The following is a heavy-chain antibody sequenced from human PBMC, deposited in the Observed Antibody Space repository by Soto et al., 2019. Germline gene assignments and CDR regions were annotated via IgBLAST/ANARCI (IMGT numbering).Heavy chain of an antibody. J-gene: IGHJ6*02. CDR2: ISAYNGNA. CDR3: AKYLWPRYDDFWSWSPPYYYYGMDV. Sequence: AAVKVSCKASGYTFTSSGISWVRQAPGQGLEWMGWISAYNGNANYAKKLQGRVTMTTDTSTSTAYMELRSLRSDDTAVYYCAKYLWPRYDDFWSWSPPYYYYGMDVWGQGTTVTVSS. CDR1: GYTFTSSG. V-gene: IGHV1-18*04. D-gene: IGHD3-3*01.